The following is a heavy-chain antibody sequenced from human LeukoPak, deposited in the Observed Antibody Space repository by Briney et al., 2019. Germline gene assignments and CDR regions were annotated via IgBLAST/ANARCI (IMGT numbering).Heavy chain of an antibody. CDR3: AKEFTIFGVVPYYFDY. D-gene: IGHD3-3*01. V-gene: IGHV3-74*01. J-gene: IGHJ4*02. CDR2: INSDGSST. Sequence: GGSLRLSCAASGFTFSSYWMHWVRQAPGKGLVWVSRINSDGSSTSYADSVKGRFTISRDNSKNTLYLQMNSLRAEDTAVYYCAKEFTIFGVVPYYFDYWGQGTLVTVSS. CDR1: GFTFSSYW.